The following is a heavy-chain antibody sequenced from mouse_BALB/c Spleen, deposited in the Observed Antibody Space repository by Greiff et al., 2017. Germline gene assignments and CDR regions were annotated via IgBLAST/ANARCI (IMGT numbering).Heavy chain of an antibody. D-gene: IGHD1-1*01. CDR1: GYSITSGYY. CDR3: ARDRYYGSSLYGYFDV. V-gene: IGHV3-6*02. Sequence: DVQLQESGPGLVKPSQSLSLTCSVTGYSITSGYYWNWIRQFPGNKLEWMGYISYDGSNNYNPSLKNRISITRDTSKNQFFLKLNSVTTEDTATYHCARDRYYGSSLYGYFDVWGAGTTVTVSS. CDR2: ISYDGSN. J-gene: IGHJ1*01.